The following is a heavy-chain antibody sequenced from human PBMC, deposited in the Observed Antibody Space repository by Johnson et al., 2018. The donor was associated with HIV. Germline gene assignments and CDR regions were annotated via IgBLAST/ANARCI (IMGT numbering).Heavy chain of an antibody. V-gene: IGHV3-23*04. CDR3: TSIPPPKLDGAFDI. CDR1: GFIFRSSA. J-gene: IGHJ3*02. D-gene: IGHD5-24*01. CDR2: ISGSGSST. Sequence: VESGGGLVQPGGSRRLSCAASGFIFRSSAMSWVRQAPGQGLEWVAAISGSGSSTYYADSVKGRFTISRDNSKNTLYLQMNSLRVEDTAEYYCTSIPPPKLDGAFDIWGQGTMVTVSS.